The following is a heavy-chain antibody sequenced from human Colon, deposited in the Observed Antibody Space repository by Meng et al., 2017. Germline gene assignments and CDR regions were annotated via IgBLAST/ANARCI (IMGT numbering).Heavy chain of an antibody. D-gene: IGHD6-13*01. V-gene: IGHV3-15*01. CDR1: GFTFSDVW. CDR2: IKRKTDGGTA. CDR3: TTLDYSSSWT. J-gene: IGHJ5*02. Sequence: RRLESGGGLVKPGGSLRLSCATSGFTFSDVWMTWVRQAPGKGLEWVGRIKRKTDGGTADYAADVKGRFTISRDDSENTLYLQMNSLKTEDTGVYYCTTLDYSSSWTWGQGTLVTVSS.